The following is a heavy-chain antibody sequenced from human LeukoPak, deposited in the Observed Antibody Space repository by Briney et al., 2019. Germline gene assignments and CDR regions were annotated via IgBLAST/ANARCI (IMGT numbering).Heavy chain of an antibody. D-gene: IGHD2-8*01. J-gene: IGHJ4*02. CDR1: VFTFSNYG. CDR2: ITSGVGIT. Sequence: PGGSLRLSCAASVFTFSNYGMNWVRQARGKGMEWVSIITSGVGITYYADSVKGRFTISRDNSRYTLYLQMISLRGEDTAVYYCARDLSQGATTNTNGYFDYWGQGALVTVSS. V-gene: IGHV3-23*01. CDR3: ARDLSQGATTNTNGYFDY.